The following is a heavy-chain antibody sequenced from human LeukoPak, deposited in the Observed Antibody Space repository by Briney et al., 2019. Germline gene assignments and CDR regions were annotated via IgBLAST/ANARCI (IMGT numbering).Heavy chain of an antibody. Sequence: GGSLRLSCAASGFTFSSYAMTWVRQAPGKGLEWVSAISGSGGSTYFADSVKGRFTVSRDNSKDTLYLQMNSLRAEDTAVYYCAKDHQGYWADSFDYWGQGTLVTVSS. CDR2: ISGSGGST. D-gene: IGHD6-13*01. CDR1: GFTFSSYA. CDR3: AKDHQGYWADSFDY. J-gene: IGHJ4*02. V-gene: IGHV3-23*01.